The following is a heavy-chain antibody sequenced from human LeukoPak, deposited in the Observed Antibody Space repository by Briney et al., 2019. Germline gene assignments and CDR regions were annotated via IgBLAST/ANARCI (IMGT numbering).Heavy chain of an antibody. CDR2: IRSKAYGATK. CDR3: TRESPGIAAAALFDY. V-gene: IGHV3-49*04. Sequence: GRSLRLSCTASGFTFGSYAMSWVRQAPGKGLEWVGFIRSKAYGATKEYAATGKGRFTISRDDSISNAYLQMNSLKAEDTAVYYCTRESPGIAAAALFDYWGQGTLVSVCS. D-gene: IGHD6-13*01. CDR1: GFTFGSYA. J-gene: IGHJ4*02.